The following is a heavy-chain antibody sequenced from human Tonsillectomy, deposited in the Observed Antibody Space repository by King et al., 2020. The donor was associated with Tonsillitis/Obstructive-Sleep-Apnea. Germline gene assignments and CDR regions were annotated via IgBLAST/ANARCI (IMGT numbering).Heavy chain of an antibody. Sequence: VQLVESGAEVKKPGASVKVYCKASGYTFNRYGITWVRQAPGHGLEWMGWISPYNGNTNYAQKLQGRVTMTTDTSTSTAYMELRSLRSDDTAVYYCARGRGYSGYDWGVGHWYFDLWGRGTLVTVSS. D-gene: IGHD5-12*01. CDR2: ISPYNGNT. V-gene: IGHV1-18*01. CDR3: ARGRGYSGYDWGVGHWYFDL. CDR1: GYTFNRYG. J-gene: IGHJ2*01.